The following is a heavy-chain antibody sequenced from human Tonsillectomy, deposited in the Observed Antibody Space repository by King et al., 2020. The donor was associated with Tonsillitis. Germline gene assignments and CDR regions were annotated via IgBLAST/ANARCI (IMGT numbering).Heavy chain of an antibody. D-gene: IGHD3-16*01. CDR3: AKDLVGAAFDY. CDR1: GFTFSAFG. V-gene: IGHV3-30*18. CDR2: ISYDGSKT. J-gene: IGHJ4*02. Sequence: HVQLVESGGGVVQPGTSLRLSCTASGFTFSAFGRHWVRQAPGNGLEWGALISYDGSKTYYAGSVEGRFTISRDNFKNTLNLRMNSLRPDDTAVYYCAKDLVGAAFDYWGQGTLVTVSS.